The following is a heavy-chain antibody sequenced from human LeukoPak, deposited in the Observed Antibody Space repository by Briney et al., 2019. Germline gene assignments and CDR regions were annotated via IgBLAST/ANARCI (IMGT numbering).Heavy chain of an antibody. CDR1: GGSFSGYY. CDR3: ARGPPLDV. V-gene: IGHV4-34*01. J-gene: IGHJ6*03. Sequence: SETLSLTCAVYGGSFSGYYWSWIRQPPGKGLEWIGEINHSGSTNYNPSLKSRVTISVDTSKNQFSLKLSSVTAADTAVYYCARGPPLDVWGKGTTVTVS. CDR2: INHSGST.